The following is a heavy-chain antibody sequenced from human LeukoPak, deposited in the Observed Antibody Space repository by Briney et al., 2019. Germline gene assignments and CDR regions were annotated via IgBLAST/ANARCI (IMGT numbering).Heavy chain of an antibody. D-gene: IGHD6-25*01. CDR2: IYYSGST. J-gene: IGHJ5*02. CDR3: SRRLAQIRNNWFDP. V-gene: IGHV4-59*08. Sequence: SETLSLTCTVSGVSISSYYWSWIRQPPGKGLEWIGYIYYSGSTNYNPSLKSRVTISVDTSKNQFSLKLSSVTAADTAVYYCSRRLAQIRNNWFDPWGQGTLVTVSS. CDR1: GVSISSYY.